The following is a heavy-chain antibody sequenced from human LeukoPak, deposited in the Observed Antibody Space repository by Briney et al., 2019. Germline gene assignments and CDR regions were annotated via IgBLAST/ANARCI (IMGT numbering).Heavy chain of an antibody. CDR1: GFTFGSYW. D-gene: IGHD3-10*01. Sequence: PGGSLRLSCAASGFTFGSYWMHWVRQAPGKGLVWVSRINSDGSSTSYADSVKGRFTISRDNAKNTLYLQMNSLRAEDTAVYYCTRGPSNYYGSGSYYFRGYYYYGMDVWGQGTTVTVSS. CDR3: TRGPSNYYGSGSYYFRGYYYYGMDV. CDR2: INSDGSST. J-gene: IGHJ6*02. V-gene: IGHV3-74*01.